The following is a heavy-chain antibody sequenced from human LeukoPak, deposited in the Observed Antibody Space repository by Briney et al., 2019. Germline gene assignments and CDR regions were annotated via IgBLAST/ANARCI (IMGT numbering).Heavy chain of an antibody. CDR2: INPNSGGT. CDR1: GHTFTGYY. CDR3: AALSAAAGNFDY. J-gene: IGHJ4*02. D-gene: IGHD6-13*01. Sequence: ASVKVSCKASGHTFTGYYMLWVRQAPGQGLEWMGWINPNSGGTNYAQKFQGRVTMTRDTSISTAYMELSRLRSDDTAVYYCAALSAAAGNFDYWGQGTLVTVSS. V-gene: IGHV1-2*02.